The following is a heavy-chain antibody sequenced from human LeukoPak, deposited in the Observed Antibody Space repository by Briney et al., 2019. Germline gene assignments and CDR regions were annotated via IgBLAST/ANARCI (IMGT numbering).Heavy chain of an antibody. CDR3: ARLADYDSSGYLSY. V-gene: IGHV1-69*05. CDR2: IIPIFGTA. Sequence: ASVTVSCKASGGTFSSYAISWVRQAPGQGLEWMGGIIPIFGTANYAQKFQGRVTMTRDTSTSTVYMEVSSLRSEDTAVYYCARLADYDSSGYLSYWGQGTLVTVSS. D-gene: IGHD3-22*01. CDR1: GGTFSSYA. J-gene: IGHJ4*02.